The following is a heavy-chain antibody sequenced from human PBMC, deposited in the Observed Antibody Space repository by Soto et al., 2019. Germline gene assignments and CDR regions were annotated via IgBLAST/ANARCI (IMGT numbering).Heavy chain of an antibody. CDR2: IYWDDDK. J-gene: IGHJ4*02. V-gene: IGHV2-5*02. CDR3: AHIVVAGLGYYFDY. CDR1: GFSLSSTRMA. D-gene: IGHD6-19*01. Sequence: QITLKESGPTLVKPTQTLTLTCTFSGFSLSSTRMAVGWIRQPPGKALEWLALIYWDDDKRYSPFLKIRLTLTKDTSKNQVVLTMSNMDPVDTARYYCAHIVVAGLGYYFDYWGQGTLVTVSS.